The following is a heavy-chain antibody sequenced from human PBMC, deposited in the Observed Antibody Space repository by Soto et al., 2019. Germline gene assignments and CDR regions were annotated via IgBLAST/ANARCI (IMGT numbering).Heavy chain of an antibody. V-gene: IGHV1-18*01. D-gene: IGHD3-3*01. J-gene: IGHJ5*02. CDR1: GYTFTSYG. Sequence: QVQLVQSGDEVKKPGASMKVSCKTSGYTFTSYGISWVRQAPGQGLEWMGWISGYNGNTNYAQTLQGRVTLTTDTSTTTAYMELRSLKSDDTAVYYCARDHYDFFNNSFGPWGQGTLVTVSS. CDR2: ISGYNGNT. CDR3: ARDHYDFFNNSFGP.